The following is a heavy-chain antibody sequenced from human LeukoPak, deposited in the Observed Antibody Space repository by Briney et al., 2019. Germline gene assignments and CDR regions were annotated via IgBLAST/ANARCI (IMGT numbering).Heavy chain of an antibody. J-gene: IGHJ4*02. CDR3: ARDKGIAAAGTGFDY. V-gene: IGHV3-48*03. Sequence: GGSLRLSCAASGFTFSSYEMNWVRQAPGKGLEWVSYISSSGSTIYYADSVKGRFTISRDNAKNSLYLQMNSLRAEDPAVYYCARDKGIAAAGTGFDYWGQGTLVTVSS. CDR1: GFTFSSYE. D-gene: IGHD6-13*01. CDR2: ISSSGSTI.